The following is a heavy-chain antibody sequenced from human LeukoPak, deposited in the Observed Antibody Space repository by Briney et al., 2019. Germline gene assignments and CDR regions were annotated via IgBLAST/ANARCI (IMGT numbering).Heavy chain of an antibody. Sequence: PGGSLRLSCAASGFTFDDYAMHWVRQAPGKGLEWVSGISWNSGSIGYADSVKGRFTISRDNAKNSLYLQMNSLGAEDTALYYCAKSRYSSSPYYFDYWGQGTLVTVSS. CDR3: AKSRYSSSPYYFDY. D-gene: IGHD6-6*01. CDR2: ISWNSGSI. V-gene: IGHV3-9*01. CDR1: GFTFDDYA. J-gene: IGHJ4*02.